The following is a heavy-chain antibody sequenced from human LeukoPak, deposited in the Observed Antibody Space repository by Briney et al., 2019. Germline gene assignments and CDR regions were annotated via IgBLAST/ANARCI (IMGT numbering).Heavy chain of an antibody. CDR3: ARDGDVVVVPAAADWFDH. Sequence: SVKVSCKASGGPFSTYGFNWVRQAPGQGLEWMGRIIPIFTIVNFAQTFQGRLTITADKSTSTVYMELNSLTSEDTAVYYCARDGDVVVVPAAADWFDHWGQGTLVTVSS. CDR2: IIPIFTIV. J-gene: IGHJ5*02. V-gene: IGHV1-69*04. D-gene: IGHD2-15*01. CDR1: GGPFSTYG.